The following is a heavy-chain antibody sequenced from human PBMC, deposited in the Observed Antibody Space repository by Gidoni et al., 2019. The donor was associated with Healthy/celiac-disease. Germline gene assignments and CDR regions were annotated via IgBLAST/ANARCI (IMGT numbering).Heavy chain of an antibody. CDR3: ARDRVGAQKPFDY. Sequence: QLQLQESGPGLVKPSETLSLTCTVSGGSISSSSYYLGWIRQPPGKGLEWIGSIYYSGSTYYNPSLKSRVTISVDTSKNQFSLKLSSVTAADTAVYYCARDRVGAQKPFDYWGQGTLVTVSS. D-gene: IGHD1-26*01. CDR2: IYYSGST. V-gene: IGHV4-39*07. J-gene: IGHJ4*02. CDR1: GGSISSSSYY.